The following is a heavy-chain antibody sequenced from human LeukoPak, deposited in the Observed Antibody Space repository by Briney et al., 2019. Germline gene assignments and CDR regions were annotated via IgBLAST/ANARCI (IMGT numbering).Heavy chain of an antibody. CDR3: AKSAGIAARPHFDY. J-gene: IGHJ4*02. D-gene: IGHD6-6*01. CDR2: ILGSGGGDTT. Sequence: GGSLRLSCAASGFTFSSYAMSWVRQAPGKGLEWVSTILGSGGGDTTYYADSVKGRFTISRDNSKNTLYLQMNSLRAEDTAVYYCAKSAGIAARPHFDYWGQGTLVTVSS. CDR1: GFTFSSYA. V-gene: IGHV3-23*01.